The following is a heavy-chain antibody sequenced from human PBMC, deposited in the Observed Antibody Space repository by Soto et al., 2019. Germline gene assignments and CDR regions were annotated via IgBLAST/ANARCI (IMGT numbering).Heavy chain of an antibody. J-gene: IGHJ4*02. D-gene: IGHD3-22*01. V-gene: IGHV3-30*18. CDR2: ISYDGSNK. Sequence: PGGSLRLSCAASGFTFSSYGMHWVRQAPGKGLEWVAVISYDGSNKYYADSVKGRFTISRDNSKNTLYLQMNSLRAEDTAVYYCAKSGYYDSSGYYDYWGQGTLVTVSS. CDR3: AKSGYYDSSGYYDY. CDR1: GFTFSSYG.